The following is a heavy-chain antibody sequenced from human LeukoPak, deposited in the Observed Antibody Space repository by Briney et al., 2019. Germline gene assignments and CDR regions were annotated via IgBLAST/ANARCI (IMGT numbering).Heavy chain of an antibody. CDR3: AKGAPVVPAIMTHAFDI. D-gene: IGHD2-2*01. CDR2: ISTSGGGT. J-gene: IGHJ3*02. Sequence: PGGSLRLSCAASGFTFSSYGMHWVRQTPGKGLEWVSGISTSGGGTYYADSVKGRFTISRDNSKNTLYLQMNSLRADDTAVYYCAKGAPVVPAIMTHAFDIWGQGTMVTVSS. V-gene: IGHV3-23*01. CDR1: GFTFSSYG.